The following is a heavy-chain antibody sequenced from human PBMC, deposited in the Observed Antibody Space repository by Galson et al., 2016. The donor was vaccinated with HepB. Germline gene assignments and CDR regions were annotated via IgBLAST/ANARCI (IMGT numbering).Heavy chain of an antibody. D-gene: IGHD1-1*01. CDR3: ARDSLRNWNADDLTHV. CDR1: GGSISSDNW. CDR2: IYHSGDT. Sequence: SETLSLTCAVSGGSISSDNWWSWVRQAPGKGLEWIGEIYHSGDTKYNPSLKSRITMSVDTSKNHFSLNLNSVTAADTAVYYCARDSLRNWNADDLTHVWGQGTTVTVSS. V-gene: IGHV4-4*02. J-gene: IGHJ6*02.